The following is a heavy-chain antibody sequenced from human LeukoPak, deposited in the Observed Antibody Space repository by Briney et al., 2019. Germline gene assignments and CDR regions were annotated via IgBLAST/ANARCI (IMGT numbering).Heavy chain of an antibody. CDR1: GGSISSYY. Sequence: SETLSLTCTVSGGSISSYYWSWIRQPPGKGLEWIGYIYYSGSTNYNPSLKSRVTISVDTSKNQFSLKLSSVTAADTAVYYCARLDYYGSGRGGYYYYYGMDVWGQGTTVTVSS. J-gene: IGHJ6*02. D-gene: IGHD3-10*01. CDR2: IYYSGST. CDR3: ARLDYYGSGRGGYYYYYGMDV. V-gene: IGHV4-59*08.